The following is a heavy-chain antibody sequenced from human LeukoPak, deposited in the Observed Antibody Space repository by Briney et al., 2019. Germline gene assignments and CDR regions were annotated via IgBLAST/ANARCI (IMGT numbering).Heavy chain of an antibody. CDR2: ISSSSSTI. Sequence: QSGGSLRLSCAASGFTFSSYSMNWVRQAPGKGLEWVSYISSSSSTIYYADSVKGRFTISRDNAKNSLYLQMNSLRAEDTAVYYCALQEDYYDSSGWGQGTLVTVSS. J-gene: IGHJ4*02. CDR1: GFTFSSYS. V-gene: IGHV3-48*04. CDR3: ALQEDYYDSSG. D-gene: IGHD3-22*01.